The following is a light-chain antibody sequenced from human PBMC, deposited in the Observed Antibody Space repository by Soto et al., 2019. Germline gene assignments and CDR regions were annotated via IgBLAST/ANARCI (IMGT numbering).Light chain of an antibody. Sequence: SYELTQPSSVSVSPGQTAIITCAGYRLEDKNVCWYQQKPGQSPVLVIHQNIKRPSGIPERFSGSTSGNTAPLTISGTQAVDEADYYWQAWGYSPYVFGTGTKLTVL. CDR2: QNI. J-gene: IGLJ1*01. V-gene: IGLV3-1*01. CDR3: QAWGYSPYV. CDR1: RLEDKN.